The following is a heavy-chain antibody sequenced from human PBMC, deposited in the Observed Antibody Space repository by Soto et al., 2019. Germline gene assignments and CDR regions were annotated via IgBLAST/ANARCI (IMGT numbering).Heavy chain of an antibody. V-gene: IGHV1-3*05. CDR2: INAGNGNT. D-gene: IGHD1-26*01. CDR1: GYTFTSYA. J-gene: IGHJ6*02. CDR3: ASSATTADYYYGMDV. Sequence: QVQLVQSGAEEKKPGASVKVSCKASGYTFTSYAMHWVHQAPGQRLEWMGWINAGNGNTKYSQKFQGRVTITRDTSASTASMELSSLRSEDTAVYYCASSATTADYYYGMDVWGQGTTVTVSS.